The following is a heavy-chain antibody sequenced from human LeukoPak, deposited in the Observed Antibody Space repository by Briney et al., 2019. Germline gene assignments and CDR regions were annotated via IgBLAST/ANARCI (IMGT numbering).Heavy chain of an antibody. J-gene: IGHJ4*02. V-gene: IGHV4-4*07. CDR3: ARERGDMVRVFDY. CDR2: IYTTGST. CDR1: GGSISGYY. D-gene: IGHD3-10*01. Sequence: SETLSLTCTVSGGSISGYYWDWIRQPAGKGLEWIGRIYTTGSTNYSPSLKSRVSMSMDTSKNQFSLNLNSVTAAATAVYYCARERGDMVRVFDYWGQGTLVTVSS.